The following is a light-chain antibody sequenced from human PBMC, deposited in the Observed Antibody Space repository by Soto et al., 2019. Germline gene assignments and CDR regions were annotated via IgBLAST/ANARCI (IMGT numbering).Light chain of an antibody. J-gene: IGLJ1*01. CDR1: RSDVGDHNF. CDR2: DVT. V-gene: IGLV2-11*01. CDR3: CSYVANYTYV. Sequence: VLTHPRSVCGAPRQSFTISFTATRSDVGDHNFFSWYQQPPGKATKLMIYDVTKRPSWGPDRFSGSKSGNTASLTISGLQAEDEADYYFCSYVANYTYVFGTGTEVSVL.